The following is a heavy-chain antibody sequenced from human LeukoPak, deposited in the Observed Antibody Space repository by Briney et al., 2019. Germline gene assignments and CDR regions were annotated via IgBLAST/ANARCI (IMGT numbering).Heavy chain of an antibody. CDR3: ARVSEPYYYYGMDV. D-gene: IGHD3-3*02. CDR1: GGSISGYY. CDR2: IHYSGST. J-gene: IGHJ6*02. Sequence: SETLSLTCTVSGGSISGYYWSWIRQPPGKGLEWIGYIHYSGSTNYNPSLKSRVTISVDTSKNQFSLKLSSVTAADTAVYYCARVSEPYYYYGMDVWGQGTTVTVSS. V-gene: IGHV4-59*01.